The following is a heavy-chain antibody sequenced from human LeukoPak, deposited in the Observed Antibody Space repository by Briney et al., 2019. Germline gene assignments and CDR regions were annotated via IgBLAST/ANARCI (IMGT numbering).Heavy chain of an antibody. CDR1: GGSIISYY. D-gene: IGHD5-24*01. V-gene: IGHV4-59*01. CDR3: ARVRNGYNYKAFDI. Sequence: SETLSLTCTVSGGSIISYYWSWIRQPPGKGLEWIGYIYYSGSTNYNPSLKSRVTISVDTSKNQFSLKLSSVTAADTAVYYCARVRNGYNYKAFDIWGQGTMVTVSS. CDR2: IYYSGST. J-gene: IGHJ3*02.